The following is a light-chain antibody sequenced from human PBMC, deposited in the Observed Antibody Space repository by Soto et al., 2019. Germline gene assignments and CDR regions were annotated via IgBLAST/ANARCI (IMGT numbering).Light chain of an antibody. J-gene: IGKJ1*01. CDR3: QQSYSTPWT. Sequence: DSQMTQSPSSLSASVGDRVTITCRASQSISSYLNWYQQKPGKAPKLLIYAASSLQSGVPSRFSGSGSRTDFTLTISSLKPEDFATYYCQQSYSTPWTFGQGTKVEIK. CDR1: QSISSY. V-gene: IGKV1-39*01. CDR2: AAS.